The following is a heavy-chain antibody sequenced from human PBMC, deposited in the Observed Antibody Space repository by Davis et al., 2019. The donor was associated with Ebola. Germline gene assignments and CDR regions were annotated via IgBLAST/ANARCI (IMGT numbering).Heavy chain of an antibody. J-gene: IGHJ6*02. CDR1: GYTFTSYY. V-gene: IGHV1-69*04. D-gene: IGHD2-2*01. CDR3: ARDEDQLPSYYYYGMDV. CDR2: IIPILGIA. Sequence: SVKVSCKASGYTFTSYYMHWVRQAPGQGLEWMGRIIPILGIANYAQKFQGRVTITADKSTSTAYMELSSLRSEDTAVYYCARDEDQLPSYYYYGMDVWGQGTTVTVSS.